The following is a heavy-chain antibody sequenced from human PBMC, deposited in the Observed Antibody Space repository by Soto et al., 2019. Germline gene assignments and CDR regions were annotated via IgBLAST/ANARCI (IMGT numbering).Heavy chain of an antibody. CDR3: ARRKERSGPHYFDY. J-gene: IGHJ4*02. V-gene: IGHV1-2*02. Sequence: ASVKVSCKPSGYPFTDLYIHWVRQAPGLGLEWMGWIDPRSGASRKTQRFQGRFTMTRDTSTNTVYMELSSLRSDDTAVYFCARRKERSGPHYFDYWGQGSQVTVSS. CDR1: GYPFTDLY. CDR2: IDPRSGAS. D-gene: IGHD6-25*01.